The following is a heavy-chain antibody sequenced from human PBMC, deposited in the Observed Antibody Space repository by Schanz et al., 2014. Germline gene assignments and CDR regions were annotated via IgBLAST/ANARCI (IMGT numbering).Heavy chain of an antibody. V-gene: IGHV3-23*04. J-gene: IGHJ3*01. CDR1: GVTFSSYA. CDR2: ISGSGAST. Sequence: EEQLVESGGGSLQPGGSLRLSCVASGVTFSSYAMSWVRQASGKGLEWVSAISGSGASTYYADSVKGRFTISRDNAKNSLYLQMNSLRAEDTGVYYCARGREVVAKIFDVWGQGTMVTVSS. CDR3: ARGREVVAKIFDV. D-gene: IGHD3-22*01.